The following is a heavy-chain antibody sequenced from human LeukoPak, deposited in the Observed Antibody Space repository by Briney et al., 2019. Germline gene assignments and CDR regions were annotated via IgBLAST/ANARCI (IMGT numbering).Heavy chain of an antibody. V-gene: IGHV5-51*01. J-gene: IGHJ3*02. CDR2: INPGDSDT. CDR3: ASPRVGATAFDI. D-gene: IGHD1-26*01. Sequence: GESLKISCKGSGYSFITYWIGWVRQMPGKGLEYMGIINPGDSDTRYSPSFQAQVTISVDKSISTAYLQWSSLKASDTAMYYCASPRVGATAFDIWGQGTLVTVSS. CDR1: GYSFITYW.